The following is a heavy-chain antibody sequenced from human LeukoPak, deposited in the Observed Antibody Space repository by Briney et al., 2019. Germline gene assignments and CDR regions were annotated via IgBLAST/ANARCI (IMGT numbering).Heavy chain of an antibody. D-gene: IGHD3-3*01. CDR2: VYYSGST. J-gene: IGHJ4*02. V-gene: IGHV4-39*01. CDR3: AGSGYYYFDY. Sequence: SETLSLTCTVSGGSISSSSYYWGWIRQPPGKGLEWIGSVYYSGSTYYNPSLKSRVTISVDTSKNQFSLKLSSVTAAYTAVYYCAGSGYYYFDYWGQGTLVTVSS. CDR1: GGSISSSSYY.